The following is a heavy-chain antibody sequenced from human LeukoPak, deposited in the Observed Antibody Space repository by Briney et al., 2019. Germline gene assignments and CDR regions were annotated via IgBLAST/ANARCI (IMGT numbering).Heavy chain of an antibody. V-gene: IGHV4-59*01. J-gene: IGHJ4*02. CDR3: ARDRRYSSGWYRIDY. D-gene: IGHD6-19*01. CDR1: GGSISSYY. CDR2: IYSSGST. Sequence: SETLSLTCTVSGGSISSYYWSWIRQPPGKGLEWIGYIYSSGSTNYNPSLKSRVTISVDTSKNQFSLKLSSVTAADTAVYYCARDRRYSSGWYRIDYWGQGTLVTVSS.